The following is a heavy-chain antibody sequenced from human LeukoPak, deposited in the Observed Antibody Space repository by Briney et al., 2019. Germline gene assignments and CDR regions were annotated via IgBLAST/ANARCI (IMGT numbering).Heavy chain of an antibody. D-gene: IGHD3-22*01. CDR3: AKAGVRYFDSSGLYAFDF. CDR1: GFIFSTYW. CDR2: IYYSGST. Sequence: PGGSLRLSCAASGFIFSTYWMSWVRQPPGKGLEWIGTIYYSGSTYHNPSLKSRVTLSIDTSRNQFSLRLSSVDAADTAVYYCAKAGVRYFDSSGLYAFDFWGQGTTVTVSS. V-gene: IGHV4-59*04. J-gene: IGHJ3*01.